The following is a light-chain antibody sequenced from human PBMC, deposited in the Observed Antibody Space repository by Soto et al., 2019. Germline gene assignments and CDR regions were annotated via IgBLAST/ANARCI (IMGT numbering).Light chain of an antibody. V-gene: IGLV2-14*01. CDR1: SSDVGGYNH. J-gene: IGLJ1*01. Sequence: QSALTQPASVSGSPGQSITISCTGTSSDVGGYNHVSWYQHHPGKAPKRIIYEGTKRPSGVSNRFSGSKSGDTASLTISGLQAEDEADYYCSSHTASTTRIFGTGTKLTVL. CDR2: EGT. CDR3: SSHTASTTRI.